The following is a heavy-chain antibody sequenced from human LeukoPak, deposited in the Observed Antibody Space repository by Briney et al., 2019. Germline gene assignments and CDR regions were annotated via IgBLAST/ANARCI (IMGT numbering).Heavy chain of an antibody. CDR3: ATDARYNWNYDLGY. Sequence: GASVKVSCKVSGYTLTELSMHWVRQAPGKGLEWMGGFDPEDGETIYAQKFQGRVTMTEDTSTDTAYMELSSLRSEDTAVYYCATDARYNWNYDLGYWGQGTLVTVSS. V-gene: IGHV1-24*01. CDR1: GYTLTELS. J-gene: IGHJ4*02. D-gene: IGHD1-7*01. CDR2: FDPEDGET.